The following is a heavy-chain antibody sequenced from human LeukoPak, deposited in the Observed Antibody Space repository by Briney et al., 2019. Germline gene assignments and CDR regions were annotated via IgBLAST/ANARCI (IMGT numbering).Heavy chain of an antibody. D-gene: IGHD6-13*01. CDR3: ASIAIAGENYYYYYMDV. CDR2: ISSSSSYI. V-gene: IGHV3-21*01. Sequence: GGSLRLSCAASGFTFSNAWMSWVRQAPGKGLEWVSSISSSSSYIYYADSVKGRFTISRDNAKNSLYLQMNSLRAEDTAVYYCASIAIAGENYYYYYMDVWGKGTTVTVSS. CDR1: GFTFSNAW. J-gene: IGHJ6*03.